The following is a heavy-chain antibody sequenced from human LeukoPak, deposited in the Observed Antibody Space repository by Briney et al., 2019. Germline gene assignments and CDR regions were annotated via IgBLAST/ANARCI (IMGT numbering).Heavy chain of an antibody. Sequence: VASVKVSCKASGYTFTSYGISWVRQAPGQGLERMGCISTYNGNTNYAQTLQGRVTMTTDTSTSKAYMELRSLRSDDTAVYYCARAVEMATIFFDYWGQGTLVTVSS. D-gene: IGHD5-24*01. CDR1: GYTFTSYG. CDR3: ARAVEMATIFFDY. V-gene: IGHV1-18*01. CDR2: ISTYNGNT. J-gene: IGHJ4*02.